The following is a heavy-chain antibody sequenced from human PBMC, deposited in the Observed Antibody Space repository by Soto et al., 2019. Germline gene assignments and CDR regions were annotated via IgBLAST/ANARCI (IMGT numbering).Heavy chain of an antibody. D-gene: IGHD6-19*01. V-gene: IGHV3-72*01. CDR1: GFTFSDYY. CDR3: ARESAIAMAVSGYYYYGMDV. Sequence: EVQLVESGGGLVQPGGSLRLSCAASGFTFSDYYIDWVRQAPGKGLEWVGRTRNKANGYATEYAASVKGRFTISRDDSKNSLYLQMNSLKTEDTAVYYCARESAIAMAVSGYYYYGMDVWGQGTTVTVSS. CDR2: TRNKANGYAT. J-gene: IGHJ6*02.